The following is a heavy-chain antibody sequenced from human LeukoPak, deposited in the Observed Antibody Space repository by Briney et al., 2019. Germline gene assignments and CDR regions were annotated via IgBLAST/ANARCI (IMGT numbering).Heavy chain of an antibody. Sequence: SETLSLTCTVSGGSISSGDYYWSWIRQPPGKGLEWIGYIYYSGSTYYNPSLKSRVTISVDTSKNQFSLKLSSVTAADTAVYYCARADHYYDAHDAFDIWDQGTMVTVSS. CDR3: ARADHYYDAHDAFDI. CDR2: IYYSGST. D-gene: IGHD3-22*01. V-gene: IGHV4-30-4*08. J-gene: IGHJ3*02. CDR1: GGSISSGDYY.